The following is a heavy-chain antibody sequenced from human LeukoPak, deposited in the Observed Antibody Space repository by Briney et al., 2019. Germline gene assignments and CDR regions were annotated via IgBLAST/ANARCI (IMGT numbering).Heavy chain of an antibody. Sequence: PSETLSLTCAVYGGSFSGYYWSWIRQPPGKGLEWIGEIDHSGSTNYNPSLKSRVTISIDTSKNQFSLKLNSVTAADTAVYYCASDSTRGHYSYYMDVWGKGTTVTVSS. J-gene: IGHJ6*03. CDR3: ASDSTRGHYSYYMDV. V-gene: IGHV4-34*01. D-gene: IGHD2-2*01. CDR1: GGSFSGYY. CDR2: IDHSGST.